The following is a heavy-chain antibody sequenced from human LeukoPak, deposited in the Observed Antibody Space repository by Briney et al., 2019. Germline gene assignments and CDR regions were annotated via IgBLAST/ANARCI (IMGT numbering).Heavy chain of an antibody. CDR2: INSDGSST. D-gene: IGHD3-10*01. CDR3: ASELSTLGYYMDV. J-gene: IGHJ6*03. V-gene: IGHV3-74*01. CDR1: GFTFSSCW. Sequence: GGSLRLSCAASGFTFSSCWMHWVRQAPGKGLVWVSRINSDGSSTSYADSVKGRFTISRDNAKNTLYLQMNSLRAEDTAVYYCASELSTLGYYMDVWGKGTTVTVSS.